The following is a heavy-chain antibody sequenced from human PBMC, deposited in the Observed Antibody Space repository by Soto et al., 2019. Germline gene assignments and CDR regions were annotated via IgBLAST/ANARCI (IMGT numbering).Heavy chain of an antibody. CDR3: AKATTSWEWFDP. CDR1: GGSVSSGSYY. V-gene: IGHV4-61*01. J-gene: IGHJ5*02. D-gene: IGHD1-26*01. Sequence: SETLSLTCTVSGGSVSSGSYYWSWIRQPPGKGLEWIGYIYYSGSTNYNPSLKSRVTISVDTSKNQFSLKLSSVTAADTAVYYCAKATTSWEWFDPWGQGTLVTV. CDR2: IYYSGST.